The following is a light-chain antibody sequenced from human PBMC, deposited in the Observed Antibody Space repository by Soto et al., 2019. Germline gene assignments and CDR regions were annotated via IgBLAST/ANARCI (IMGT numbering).Light chain of an antibody. CDR1: QSVSSY. J-gene: IGKJ4*01. CDR3: QQRSNWPLT. Sequence: EIVLTQSPATLSLSPGERATLSCRASQSVSSYLAWYQQKPGQSPRLLIYDASTRAPGTPDRFSGSGSGTDFTLTISSLEPEDFAVYYCQQRSNWPLTFGGGTKVDIK. V-gene: IGKV3-11*01. CDR2: DAS.